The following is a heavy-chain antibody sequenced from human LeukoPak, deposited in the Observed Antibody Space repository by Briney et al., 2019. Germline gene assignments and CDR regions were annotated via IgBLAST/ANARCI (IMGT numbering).Heavy chain of an antibody. D-gene: IGHD5/OR15-5a*01. V-gene: IGHV3-23*01. CDR3: ARVSNSGHAVEAAYYGMDD. Sequence: GGSLRHSCAASGFTFSCYVMSWVRAAPGRGVEWVSAISGSGGIRYSADSVKGRLPISRDDSKNTLYLQMNSLRGEDAAVSYCARVSNSGHAVEAAYYGMDDWGQGTPVTVSS. CDR2: ISGSGGIR. J-gene: IGHJ6*02. CDR1: GFTFSCYV.